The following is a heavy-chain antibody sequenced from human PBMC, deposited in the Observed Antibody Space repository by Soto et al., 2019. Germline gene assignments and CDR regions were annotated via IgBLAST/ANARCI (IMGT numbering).Heavy chain of an antibody. V-gene: IGHV1-24*01. CDR2: FDPEDGET. CDR1: GYTLTELS. D-gene: IGHD3-3*01. Sequence: ASVKVSCKVSGYTLTELSMHWVRQAPGKGLEWMGGFDPEDGETIYAQKFQGRVTMTEDTSTDTAYMELSSLRSEDTAVYYCATGLTIFGVVAADYRGHGPPVTVSS. J-gene: IGHJ4*01. CDR3: ATGLTIFGVVAADY.